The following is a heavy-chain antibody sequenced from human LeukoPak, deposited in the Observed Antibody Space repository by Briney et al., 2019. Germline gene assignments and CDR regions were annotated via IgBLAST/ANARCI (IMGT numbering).Heavy chain of an antibody. CDR3: ARGVDYGDEFWYFDY. J-gene: IGHJ4*02. CDR1: GFTFSASG. Sequence: GGFLRPSCAASGFTFSASGMHWVRQAPGKGLGWVAVISYDGSNKYYADSVKGRFTISRDNSKNTLYLQMNSLRAEDTAVYYCARGVDYGDEFWYFDYWGQGTLVTVSS. V-gene: IGHV3-30*03. CDR2: ISYDGSNK. D-gene: IGHD4-17*01.